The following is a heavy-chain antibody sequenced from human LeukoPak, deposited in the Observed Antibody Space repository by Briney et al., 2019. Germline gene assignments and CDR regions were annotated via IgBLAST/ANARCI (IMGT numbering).Heavy chain of an antibody. D-gene: IGHD4-17*01. J-gene: IGHJ4*02. Sequence: SETLSLTCTVSGGSISSSSHYWGWIRQPPGKGLEWIGSIYYSGSTYYNPSLKSRVTISVDKSKNQFSLKLSSVTAADTAVYYCARGTATVTTIPLLVWGQGTLVTVSS. CDR2: IYYSGST. CDR3: ARGTATVTTIPLLV. V-gene: IGHV4-39*07. CDR1: GGSISSSSHY.